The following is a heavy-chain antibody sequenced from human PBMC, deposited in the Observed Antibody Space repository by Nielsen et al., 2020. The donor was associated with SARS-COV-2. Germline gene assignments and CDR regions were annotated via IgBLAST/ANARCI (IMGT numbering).Heavy chain of an antibody. V-gene: IGHV4-61*01. CDR1: GGSVDSGTYY. J-gene: IGHJ4*02. Sequence: SETLSLTCNVSGGSVDSGTYYWSWIRQPPGKGLEWIGYISYSGTTNYNPSLKSRVSISVDTSKNQFSLKLSSVTAADTAVYYCARAPSITIFGVVNNFDYWGQGTLVTVSS. D-gene: IGHD3-3*01. CDR2: ISYSGTT. CDR3: ARAPSITIFGVVNNFDY.